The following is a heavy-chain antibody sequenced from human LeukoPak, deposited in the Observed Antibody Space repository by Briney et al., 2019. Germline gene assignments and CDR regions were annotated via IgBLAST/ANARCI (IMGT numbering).Heavy chain of an antibody. D-gene: IGHD4-17*01. CDR1: GFTFSDYY. Sequence: GSLRLSGAASGFTFSDYYMSWIRQAPGKGLEWVSYISSSGSTIYYADSVKGRFTISRDNAKNSLYLQMNSLRAEDTAVYYCARAHGHYLYYYYYYMDVWGKGTTVTISS. CDR3: ARAHGHYLYYYYYYMDV. CDR2: ISSSGSTI. V-gene: IGHV3-11*01. J-gene: IGHJ6*03.